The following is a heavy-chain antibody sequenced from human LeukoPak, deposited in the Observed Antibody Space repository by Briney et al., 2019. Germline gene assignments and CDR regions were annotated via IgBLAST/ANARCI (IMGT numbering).Heavy chain of an antibody. Sequence: GGPLRLSCAASGFTFSSYSMNWVRQTPGKGLERDTSISSSSYIYCADSVKGRFTISRDNAKNSLYLQRNSLRAEDTAVYYCASSDGAMVRGVDNDAFDIWGQGKMVTVSS. CDR1: GFTFSSYS. V-gene: IGHV3-21*01. J-gene: IGHJ3*02. D-gene: IGHD3-10*01. CDR3: ASSDGAMVRGVDNDAFDI. CDR2: ISSSSYI.